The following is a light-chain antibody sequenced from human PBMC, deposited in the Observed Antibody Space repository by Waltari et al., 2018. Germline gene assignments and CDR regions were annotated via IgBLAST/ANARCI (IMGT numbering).Light chain of an antibody. CDR3: QDYCNLPYT. Sequence: EIVLTQSPGTLSLSPGERATLSCRASHSITNNFLAWHQHKPGQAPRLLIYGASLRATGIPDRFSGSGSGTDFTLTISRLEPEDFAVYYCQDYCNLPYTFGQGTKLEIK. CDR2: GAS. V-gene: IGKV3-20*01. CDR1: HSITNNF. J-gene: IGKJ2*01.